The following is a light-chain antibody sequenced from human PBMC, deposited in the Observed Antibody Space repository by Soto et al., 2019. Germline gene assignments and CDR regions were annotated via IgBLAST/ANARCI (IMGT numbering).Light chain of an antibody. V-gene: IGKV1-5*01. J-gene: IGKJ2*01. Sequence: DIQMTQSPSTLSASVGDRVTITCRASQSISSWLAWYQQKPGKAPKVLIYDASSLESGVPSRFSGSGSGTEFTLTISSLQPDDSATYYCQQYGSYSSLSFRQGTKLEIK. CDR3: QQYGSYSSLS. CDR1: QSISSW. CDR2: DAS.